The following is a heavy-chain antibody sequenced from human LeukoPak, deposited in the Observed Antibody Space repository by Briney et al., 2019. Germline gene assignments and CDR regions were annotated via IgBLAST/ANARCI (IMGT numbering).Heavy chain of an antibody. Sequence: GGSLTLSCAASGFTFSSYAMSWVRQAPGKGLEWVSTIGGSGGRTYYEDSVKGRFTISRDNSTSTLYLQMNSLRAADTAVYYCARPTGDLPYDYFDYWGQGTLVTVSS. J-gene: IGHJ4*02. D-gene: IGHD7-27*01. CDR3: ARPTGDLPYDYFDY. V-gene: IGHV3-23*01. CDR2: IGGSGGRT. CDR1: GFTFSSYA.